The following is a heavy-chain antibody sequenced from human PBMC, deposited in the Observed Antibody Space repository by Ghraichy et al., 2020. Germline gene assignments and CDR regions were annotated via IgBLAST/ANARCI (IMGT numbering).Heavy chain of an antibody. D-gene: IGHD6-13*01. V-gene: IGHV3-33*01. CDR2: IWYDGSNE. CDR1: GFTFNSFG. CDR3: ARDPSSRAAAGRFDY. J-gene: IGHJ4*02. Sequence: GGSLRLSCAASGFTFNSFGMYWVRQAPGKGPEWVAVIWYDGSNEDYADPVKGRFTISRDNSKNTLYLQMNSLRDEDTTIYYCARDPSSRAAAGRFDYWGQGTLVTVSS.